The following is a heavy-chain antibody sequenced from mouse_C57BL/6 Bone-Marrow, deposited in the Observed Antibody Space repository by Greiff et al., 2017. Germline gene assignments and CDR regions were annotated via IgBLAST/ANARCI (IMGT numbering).Heavy chain of an antibody. V-gene: IGHV1-26*01. J-gene: IGHJ2*01. CDR2: INPNHGGT. CDR1: GYTFTDYY. CDR3: ARDYYGSSWYFDY. Sequence: EVQLQQSGPELVKPGASVKISCKASGYTFTDYYMNWVKQSHGKSLEWIGDINPNHGGTSYNQKLKGKATLTVYKSSSTAYMELRSLPSEDSAVYYCARDYYGSSWYFDYWGQGTILTVSS. D-gene: IGHD1-1*01.